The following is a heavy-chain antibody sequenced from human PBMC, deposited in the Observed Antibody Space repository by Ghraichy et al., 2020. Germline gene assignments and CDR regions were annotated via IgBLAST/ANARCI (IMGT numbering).Heavy chain of an antibody. CDR3: AREGPVDSSSWYGRDWFDP. D-gene: IGHD6-13*01. CDR1: GYTFTSYG. Sequence: ASVKVSCKASGYTFTSYGISWVRQAPGQGLEWMGWISAYNGNTNYAQKLQGRVTMTTDTSTSTAYMELRSLRSDDTAVYYCAREGPVDSSSWYGRDWFDPWGQGTLVTVSS. V-gene: IGHV1-18*01. CDR2: ISAYNGNT. J-gene: IGHJ5*02.